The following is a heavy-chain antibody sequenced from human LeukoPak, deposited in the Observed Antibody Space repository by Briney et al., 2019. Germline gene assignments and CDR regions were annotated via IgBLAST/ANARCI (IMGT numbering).Heavy chain of an antibody. V-gene: IGHV4-34*01. CDR1: GGSFSGYY. CDR2: INHSGST. D-gene: IGHD6-13*01. CDR3: ARGNSSSWPLDY. Sequence: SETLSLTCAVYGGSFSGYYWSWIRQPPGKGREWMGEINHSGSTNYNPSLKSRVTISVDTSKNQSSLKLSSVPAADTAVYYCARGNSSSWPLDYWGQGTLVTVSS. J-gene: IGHJ4*02.